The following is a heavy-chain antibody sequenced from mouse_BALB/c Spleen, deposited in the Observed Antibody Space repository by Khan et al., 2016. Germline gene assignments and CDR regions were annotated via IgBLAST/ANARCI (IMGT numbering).Heavy chain of an antibody. V-gene: IGHV3-2*02. CDR1: GYSITSDYA. D-gene: IGHD2-2*01. Sequence: EVELVESGPGLVKPSQSLSLTCTVTGYSITSDYAWNWIRQFPGNKLEWMGYISYSGSTSYNPSLKSRISITRDTSKNQFFLQLNSLTTEDTATYDCARSYGYRGFAYWGQGTLVTVSA. CDR3: ARSYGYRGFAY. CDR2: ISYSGST. J-gene: IGHJ3*01.